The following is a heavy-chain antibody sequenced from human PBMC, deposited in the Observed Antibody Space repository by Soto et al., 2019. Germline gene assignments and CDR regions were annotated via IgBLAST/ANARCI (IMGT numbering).Heavy chain of an antibody. CDR3: ARVGGIAVAGAFDI. CDR1: GFTFSSYS. V-gene: IGHV3-48*01. D-gene: IGHD6-19*01. Sequence: GGSLRLSCAASGFTFSSYSMNWVRQAPGKGLEWVSYISSSSSTIYYADSVKGRFTISRDNAKNSLYLQMNSLRAEDTAVYYCARVGGIAVAGAFDIWGQGTMVTVSS. CDR2: ISSSSSTI. J-gene: IGHJ3*02.